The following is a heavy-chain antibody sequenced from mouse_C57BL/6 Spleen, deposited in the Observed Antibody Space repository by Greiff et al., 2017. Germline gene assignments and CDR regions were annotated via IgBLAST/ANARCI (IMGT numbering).Heavy chain of an antibody. V-gene: IGHV2-2*01. J-gene: IGHJ4*01. CDR3: ARNWGYGSSYEAMDY. Sequence: VKLMESGPGLVQPSQSMSITCTVSGFSLTSYGVHWVRQSPGKGLEWLGVIWSGGSTDYNAAFISRLSISKDNSKSQVFFKMNSLQADDTAIYYCARNWGYGSSYEAMDYWGQGTSVTVSS. D-gene: IGHD1-1*01. CDR1: GFSLTSYG. CDR2: IWSGGST.